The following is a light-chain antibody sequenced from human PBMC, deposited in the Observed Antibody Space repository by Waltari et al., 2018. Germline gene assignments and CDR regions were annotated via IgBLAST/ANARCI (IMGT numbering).Light chain of an antibody. CDR3: MQALQTPWT. J-gene: IGKJ1*01. Sequence: DIVVTQSPLSLPVTPGEPASISCRSSQSLLDRNGYNLLDWYLQKPGQSPQLLIYFGSNRASGVPDRFSGSGSGRDFTLKISRVGAEDVGVYYCMQALQTPWTFGQGTKVEIK. CDR2: FGS. CDR1: QSLLDRNGYNL. V-gene: IGKV2-28*01.